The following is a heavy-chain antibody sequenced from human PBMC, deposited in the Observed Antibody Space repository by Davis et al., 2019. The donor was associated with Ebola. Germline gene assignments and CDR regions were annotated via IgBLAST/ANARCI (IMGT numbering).Heavy chain of an antibody. V-gene: IGHV4-34*01. J-gene: IGHJ6*02. CDR1: GGSFSGYY. Sequence: SETLSLTCAVYGGSFSGYYWGWIRQPPGKGLEWIGEINHSGSTNYNPSLKSRVTISVDTSKNQFSLKLSSVTAADTAVYYCARGRIRVPPGMDVWGQGTTVTVSS. CDR2: INHSGST. CDR3: ARGRIRVPPGMDV.